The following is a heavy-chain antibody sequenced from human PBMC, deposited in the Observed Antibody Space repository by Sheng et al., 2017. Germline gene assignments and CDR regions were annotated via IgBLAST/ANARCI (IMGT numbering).Heavy chain of an antibody. D-gene: IGHD1-26*01. CDR1: GFSVSGNY. V-gene: IGHV3-53*01. Sequence: EVQLVESGGGLIQPGGSLRLSCAPSGFSVSGNYMSWVRQAPGKGLEWVSLIYSGGSTYYADSVKGRFTISRDTSKNTLYLQMNSLSAEDTAVYYCSGGAKYYFDYWGQGTLVTVSS. CDR2: IYSGGST. J-gene: IGHJ4*02. CDR3: SGGAKYYFDY.